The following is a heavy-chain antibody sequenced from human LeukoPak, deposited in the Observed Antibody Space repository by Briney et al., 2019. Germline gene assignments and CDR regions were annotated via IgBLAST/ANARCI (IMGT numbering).Heavy chain of an antibody. D-gene: IGHD3-10*01. CDR1: GDSISNSSYY. Sequence: SETLSLTCQVSGDSISNSSYYWGWIRQPPGKGLEWIGSFYYPGSTYYNPSLKSRLTISVDKSKNQFSLKLSSVTAADTAVYYCARASRVAGSQPLDYWGQGILVTVSS. J-gene: IGHJ4*02. V-gene: IGHV4-39*07. CDR3: ARASRVAGSQPLDY. CDR2: FYYPGST.